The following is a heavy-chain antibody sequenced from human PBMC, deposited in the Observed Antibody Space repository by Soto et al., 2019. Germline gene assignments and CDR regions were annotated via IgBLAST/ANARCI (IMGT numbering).Heavy chain of an antibody. D-gene: IGHD3-3*01. Sequence: PSETLSLTCTVSGGSISSSSYYWGWIRQPPGKGLEWIGRIHYSGSTYYNPSLKSRVTISVDTSKNQFSLKLSSVTAADTAVYYCARVTITVFRMDVWGKGTTVTVSS. V-gene: IGHV4-39*01. J-gene: IGHJ6*03. CDR3: ARVTITVFRMDV. CDR1: GGSISSSSYY. CDR2: IHYSGST.